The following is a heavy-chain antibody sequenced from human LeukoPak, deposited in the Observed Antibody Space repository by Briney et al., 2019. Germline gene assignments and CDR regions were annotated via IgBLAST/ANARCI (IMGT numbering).Heavy chain of an antibody. CDR3: AKDHDFWSGYLDY. Sequence: GGSLRLSCAASGFTFSSYAMSWVRQAPGKGLEWVSATSGSGGSTYYADSVKGRFTISRDNSKNTLYLQMNSLRAEDTAVYYCAKDHDFWSGYLDYWGQGTLVTVSS. D-gene: IGHD3-3*01. CDR2: TSGSGGST. V-gene: IGHV3-23*01. CDR1: GFTFSSYA. J-gene: IGHJ4*02.